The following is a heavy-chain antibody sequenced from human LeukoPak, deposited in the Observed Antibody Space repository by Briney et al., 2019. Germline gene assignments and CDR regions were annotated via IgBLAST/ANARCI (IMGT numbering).Heavy chain of an antibody. CDR3: ARGHDYYSEYFQH. V-gene: IGHV4-61*02. J-gene: IGHJ1*01. Sequence: PSETPSLTCTVSGPSIDFESYYWTWVRQSAGKGLEWIGRIDHGGVTNYNPSLQSRVTISLDTSQKQFSLKLDSVTAADTAVYYCARGHDYYSEYFQHWGQGTLVSVSS. CDR2: IDHGGVT. D-gene: IGHD1-26*01. CDR1: GPSIDFESYY.